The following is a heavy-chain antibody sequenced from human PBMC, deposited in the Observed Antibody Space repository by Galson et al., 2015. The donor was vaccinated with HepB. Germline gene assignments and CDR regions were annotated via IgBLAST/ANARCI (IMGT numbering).Heavy chain of an antibody. CDR2: IDWDDDK. CDR1: GFSLSTSGMC. V-gene: IGHV2-70*13. CDR3: ARKVAHSRGASWYWDGIDY. J-gene: IGHJ4*02. D-gene: IGHD3-22*01. Sequence: PALVKPTQTLTLTCTFSGFSLSTSGMCVSWIRQPPGKALEWLALIDWDDDKYYSTPLKTRVTISKDTSKNQVILTLTNTDPVDTATYLCARKVAHSRGASWYWDGIDYWGQGTLVTVSS.